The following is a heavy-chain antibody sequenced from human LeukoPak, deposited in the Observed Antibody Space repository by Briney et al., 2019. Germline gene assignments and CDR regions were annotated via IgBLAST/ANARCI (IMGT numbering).Heavy chain of an antibody. J-gene: IGHJ4*02. V-gene: IGHV1-2*02. D-gene: IGHD3-22*01. Sequence: ASVKVSCKASGYTFTGYYMHWVRQAPGQGLEWMGWINPNSGGTNYAQKFQGRVTMTRDTSISTAYMELSRLRSDDTAVYYCARAKRGYDSSGFDYWGQGTLVTVSS. CDR1: GYTFTGYY. CDR3: ARAKRGYDSSGFDY. CDR2: INPNSGGT.